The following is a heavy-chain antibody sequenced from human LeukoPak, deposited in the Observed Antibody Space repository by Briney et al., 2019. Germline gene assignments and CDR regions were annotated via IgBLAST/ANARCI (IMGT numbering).Heavy chain of an antibody. Sequence: TGGSLRLSCAASGLTFYGYGMYWVRQAPGKGLEWVSGITWNSDDMAYADSVKGRFTISRDNAKNCLYLQMNSLRVEDTALYYCAKVTAWRTGFDYWGQGTLVTVSS. D-gene: IGHD2-21*02. CDR3: AKVTAWRTGFDY. V-gene: IGHV3-9*01. CDR1: GLTFYGYG. CDR2: ITWNSDDM. J-gene: IGHJ4*02.